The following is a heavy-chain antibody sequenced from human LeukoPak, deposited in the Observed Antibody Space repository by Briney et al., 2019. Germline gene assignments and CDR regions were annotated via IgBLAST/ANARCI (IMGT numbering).Heavy chain of an antibody. D-gene: IGHD2-15*01. CDR3: ARGAYCSGGRCPGAFDI. CDR1: GFTFSTYA. V-gene: IGHV3-33*01. Sequence: GRSLRLSCAASGFTFSTYAMYWVRQAPAKGLEWVTVIWYDGSNKYYADSVKCRFTISRDNSKNTLFLQMNRLRADDTAVYYCARGAYCSGGRCPGAFDIWGQGTMVTVSS. CDR2: IWYDGSNK. J-gene: IGHJ3*02.